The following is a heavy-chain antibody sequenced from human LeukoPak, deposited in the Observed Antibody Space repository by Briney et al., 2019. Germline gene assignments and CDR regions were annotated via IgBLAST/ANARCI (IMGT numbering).Heavy chain of an antibody. CDR3: ARGVPVRYFDQAFDY. CDR1: GGSISSSSYY. V-gene: IGHV4-39*07. Sequence: SETLSLTCTVSGGSISSSSYYWGWIRQPPGKGLEWIGRIYTSGSTNYNPSLKSRVTMSVDTSKNQFSLKLSSVTAADTAVYYCARGVPVRYFDQAFDYWGQGTLVTVSS. D-gene: IGHD3-9*01. CDR2: IYTSGST. J-gene: IGHJ4*02.